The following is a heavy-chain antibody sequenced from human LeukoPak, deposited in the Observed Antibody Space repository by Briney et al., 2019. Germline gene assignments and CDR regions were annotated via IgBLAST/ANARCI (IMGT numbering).Heavy chain of an antibody. CDR3: ARGIMAYDYVWGSYRSTSHFDY. J-gene: IGHJ4*02. CDR1: GGSITGSY. Sequence: SETLSLTCTVSGGSITGSYWSWIRQPPGKGLEWIGYVYSSGSTDYNPPLKSRVTISVDTSKNQFSLKLSSVTAADTAVYYCARGIMAYDYVWGSYRSTSHFDYWGQGTLVTVSS. CDR2: VYSSGST. D-gene: IGHD3-16*02. V-gene: IGHV4-59*12.